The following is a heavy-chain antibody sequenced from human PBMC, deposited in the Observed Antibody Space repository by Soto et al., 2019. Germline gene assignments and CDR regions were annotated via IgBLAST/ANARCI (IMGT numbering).Heavy chain of an antibody. CDR1: GFTFSNYG. D-gene: IGHD6-6*01. J-gene: IGHJ3*02. CDR2: IWYDGSNK. Sequence: QVQLVESGGGVVQPGRSLRLSCVASGFTFSNYGMHWVRQAPGKGLEWVAVIWYDGSNKYYADSVKGRFTISRDQSKNTLYLQMNSLRVEDTAVYYCAGEAAPSLFGTFDIWGQGTRVTVSS. V-gene: IGHV3-33*01. CDR3: AGEAAPSLFGTFDI.